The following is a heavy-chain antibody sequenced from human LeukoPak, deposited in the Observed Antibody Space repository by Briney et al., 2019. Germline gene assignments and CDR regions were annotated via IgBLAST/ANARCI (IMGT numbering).Heavy chain of an antibody. CDR3: ARDLGYCTNGVCHTRFDY. D-gene: IGHD2-8*01. J-gene: IGHJ4*02. V-gene: IGHV3-23*01. CDR1: GFTFSSYV. Sequence: GGSLRLSCAASGFTFSSYVMSWGRQAPGKGLEWVSTINKNGGETYYADSVKGRFTISRDNSRNTLYLQMNSLRAEDTAVYYCARDLGYCTNGVCHTRFDYWGQGTLVAVSS. CDR2: INKNGGET.